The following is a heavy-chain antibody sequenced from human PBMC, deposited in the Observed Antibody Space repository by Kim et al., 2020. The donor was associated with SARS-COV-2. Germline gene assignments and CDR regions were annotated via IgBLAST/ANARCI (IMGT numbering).Heavy chain of an antibody. J-gene: IGHJ5*02. Sequence: SETLSLTCAVYGGSFSGYYWSWIRQPPGKGLEWIGEINHSGSTNYNPSLKSRVTISVDTSKNQFSLKLSSVTAADTAVYYCARGGRWELVTWGQGTLVTVSS. D-gene: IGHD1-26*01. V-gene: IGHV4-34*01. CDR1: GGSFSGYY. CDR2: INHSGST. CDR3: ARGGRWELVT.